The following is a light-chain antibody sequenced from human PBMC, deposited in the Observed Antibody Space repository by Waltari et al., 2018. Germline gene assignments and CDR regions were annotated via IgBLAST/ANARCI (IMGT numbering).Light chain of an antibody. CDR3: QQYYDWPGT. Sequence: VMTQSLDTLSAFLGERATLSCRPSQSVRSDLAWYQHKPRQAPRLAIYGASTRATGIPARFSGSGSGTEFTLTISRLQSEDFAVYYCQQYYDWPGTFRQGTKVEIK. J-gene: IGKJ1*01. V-gene: IGKV3-15*01. CDR1: QSVRSD. CDR2: GAS.